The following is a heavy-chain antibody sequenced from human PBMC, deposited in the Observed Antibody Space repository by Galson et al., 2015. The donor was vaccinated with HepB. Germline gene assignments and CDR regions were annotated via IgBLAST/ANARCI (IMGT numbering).Heavy chain of an antibody. CDR2: INNDGSTT. V-gene: IGHV3-74*01. J-gene: IGHJ3*02. D-gene: IGHD5-24*01. Sequence: SLRLSCAASGFTFSDYWMNWVRQTPGKGLVWVSRINNDGSTTTYADSVKGRFTISRDNAKNTLYLQMNSLRAEDTAVYYCARDGVATIITDAFEIWGQGTMVTVSS. CDR3: ARDGVATIITDAFEI. CDR1: GFTFSDYW.